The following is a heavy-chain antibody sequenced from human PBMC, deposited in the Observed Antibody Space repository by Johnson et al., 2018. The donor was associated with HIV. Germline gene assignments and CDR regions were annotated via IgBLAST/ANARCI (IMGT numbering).Heavy chain of an antibody. Sequence: VQLVESGGGLVQPGGSLRLSCAASGFTFSSYWMHWVRQAPGRGLVWVSRINSDGGSTTYADSVKGRFTISRDNAKNTLYLQMNSLRAEDTAVYYCARAVYSSSSSCAFDIWSQGTMVTVSS. J-gene: IGHJ3*02. CDR2: INSDGGST. CDR3: ARAVYSSSSSCAFDI. V-gene: IGHV3-74*02. CDR1: GFTFSSYW. D-gene: IGHD6-6*01.